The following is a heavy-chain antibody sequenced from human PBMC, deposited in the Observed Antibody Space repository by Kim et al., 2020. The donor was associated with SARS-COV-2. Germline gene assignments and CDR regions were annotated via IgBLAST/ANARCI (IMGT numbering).Heavy chain of an antibody. CDR3: TRSNAYYYGSGNYYFDY. D-gene: IGHD3-10*01. V-gene: IGHV3-11*01. Sequence: VKGRFTIYRDNAKNSLYLQVNSLRAEDTAVYYCTRSNAYYYGSGNYYFDYWGQGTLVTVSS. J-gene: IGHJ4*02.